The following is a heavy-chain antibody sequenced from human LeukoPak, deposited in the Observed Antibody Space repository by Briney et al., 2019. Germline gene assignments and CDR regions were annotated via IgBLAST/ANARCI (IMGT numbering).Heavy chain of an antibody. CDR2: ISGSGGAT. CDR1: GFTFNTYG. J-gene: IGHJ4*02. Sequence: GGTLRLSCAASGFTFNTYGMSWVRQAPGKGLEWVSGISGSGGATYYADSVKGRFTISRDDPHNTLYLQMNSLRAEDTAVYYCAKDKNGYYDSSGYYDYWGQGTLVTVSS. D-gene: IGHD3-22*01. CDR3: AKDKNGYYDSSGYYDY. V-gene: IGHV3-23*01.